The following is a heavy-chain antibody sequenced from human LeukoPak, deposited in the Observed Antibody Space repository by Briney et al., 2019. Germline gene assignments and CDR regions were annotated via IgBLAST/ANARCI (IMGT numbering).Heavy chain of an antibody. CDR2: ISGSGGST. CDR1: GFTFSSYA. J-gene: IGHJ4*02. V-gene: IGHV3-23*01. CDR3: AKADYGSGSYLPHFDY. D-gene: IGHD3-10*01. Sequence: PGGSLRLSCAAPGFTFSSYAMSWVRQAPGKGLEWVSAISGSGGSTYYADSVKGRFTISRDNSKNTLYLQMNSLRAEDTAVYYCAKADYGSGSYLPHFDYWGQGTLVTVSS.